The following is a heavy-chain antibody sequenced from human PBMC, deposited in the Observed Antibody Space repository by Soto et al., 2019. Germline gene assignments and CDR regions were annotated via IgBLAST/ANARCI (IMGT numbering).Heavy chain of an antibody. CDR1: GFTFRSYG. D-gene: IGHD5-18*01. Sequence: QVQLVESGGGVVQPGRSLRLSCAASGFTFRSYGMHWVRQAPGKGLDWVAVISYDGSNKYYADSVKGRFTISRDNSKNTMYLRMSSLRAEDTAVYYCAKKVMGYRYGYSFGDYWGQGTLVTVST. CDR2: ISYDGSNK. V-gene: IGHV3-30*18. J-gene: IGHJ4*02. CDR3: AKKVMGYRYGYSFGDY.